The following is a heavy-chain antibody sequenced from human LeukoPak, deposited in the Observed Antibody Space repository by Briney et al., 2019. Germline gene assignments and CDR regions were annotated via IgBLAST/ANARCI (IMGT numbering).Heavy chain of an antibody. V-gene: IGHV4-34*01. J-gene: IGHJ4*02. CDR1: GGSFSGFY. CDR2: INHSGST. D-gene: IGHD3-10*01. CDR3: ARGRSHCYGSGSYYAY. Sequence: PSETLSLTCAVYGGSFSGFYWMWMRQPPGKGLEWIVEINHSGSTNYNPSLKSRVTISVDTSKNQFSLKLSSVTAADTAVYYCARGRSHCYGSGSYYAYWGQGTLVTVSS.